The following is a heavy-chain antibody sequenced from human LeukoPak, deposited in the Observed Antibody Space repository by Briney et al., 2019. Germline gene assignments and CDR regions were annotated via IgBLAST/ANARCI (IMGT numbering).Heavy chain of an antibody. J-gene: IGHJ4*02. D-gene: IGHD3-3*01. Sequence: PSETLSLTCTVSGGSISSYYWSWIRQPPGKGLVWIGYIYYSGSTNYNPSLKSRVTISVDTSKNQFSLKLSSVTAADTAVYYCAGKEVPYYDFWSGYYRYWGQGTLVTVSS. CDR2: IYYSGST. CDR3: AGKEVPYYDFWSGYYRY. CDR1: GGSISSYY. V-gene: IGHV4-59*01.